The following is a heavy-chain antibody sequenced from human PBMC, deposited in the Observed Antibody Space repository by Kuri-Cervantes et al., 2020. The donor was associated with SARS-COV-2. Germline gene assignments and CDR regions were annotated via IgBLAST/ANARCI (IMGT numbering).Heavy chain of an antibody. Sequence: ESLKISCTVSGGSISGSSYYWGWIRQPPGKGLEWIGSIYYSGSTYYNPSLKSRVTISVDTSKNQFSLKLSSVTAADTAVYYCARPGGFLDVWGKGTTVTVSS. CDR1: GGSISGSSYY. CDR2: IYYSGST. V-gene: IGHV4-39*01. CDR3: ARPGGFLDV. J-gene: IGHJ6*04. D-gene: IGHD4-23*01.